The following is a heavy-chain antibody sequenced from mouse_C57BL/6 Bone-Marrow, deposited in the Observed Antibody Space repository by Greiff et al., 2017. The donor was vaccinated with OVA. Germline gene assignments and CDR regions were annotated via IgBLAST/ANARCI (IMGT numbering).Heavy chain of an antibody. CDR1: GYTFTSYW. Sequence: QVQLQQPGAELVRPGSSVKLSCKASGYTFTSYWMHWVKQRPIQGLEWIGNIDPSDSETHYNQKFKDKATLTVDKSSSTAYMQLSSLTSEDSAVYDSAKATTVVDWYFGVWGTGTTVTVAS. V-gene: IGHV1-52*01. CDR2: IDPSDSET. D-gene: IGHD1-1*01. J-gene: IGHJ1*03. CDR3: AKATTVVDWYFGV.